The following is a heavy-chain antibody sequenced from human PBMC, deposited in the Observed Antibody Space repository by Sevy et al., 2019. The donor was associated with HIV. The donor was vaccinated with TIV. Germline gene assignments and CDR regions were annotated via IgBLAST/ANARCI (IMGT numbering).Heavy chain of an antibody. CDR3: AKDILGWAFDY. CDR1: GFGLNGNA. D-gene: IGHD3-3*01. CDR2: IHGGDDTT. Sequence: GGSLRLSCAASGFGLNGNAMSWVRQAPGKGLEWVAAIHGGDDTTHYGDSVKGRFTMSRDSFKKILYLQMDSLRVEYTAGHYCAKDILGWAFDYWGHGTLVTVSS. J-gene: IGHJ4*01. V-gene: IGHV3-23*01.